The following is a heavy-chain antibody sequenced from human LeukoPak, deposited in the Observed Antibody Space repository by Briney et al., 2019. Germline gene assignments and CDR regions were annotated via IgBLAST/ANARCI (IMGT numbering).Heavy chain of an antibody. J-gene: IGHJ4*02. V-gene: IGHV3-23*01. CDR2: ISGSGGST. Sequence: GGSLRLSCAASGFTFSSYAMSRVRQAPGKGLEWVSAISGSGGSTYYADSVKGRFTISRDNSKNTLYLQMNSLRAEDTAVYYCAKVYLQWLVTPLFDYWGQGTLVTVSS. D-gene: IGHD6-19*01. CDR1: GFTFSSYA. CDR3: AKVYLQWLVTPLFDY.